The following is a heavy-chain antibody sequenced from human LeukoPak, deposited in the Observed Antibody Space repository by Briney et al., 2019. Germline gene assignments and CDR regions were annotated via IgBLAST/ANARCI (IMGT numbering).Heavy chain of an antibody. D-gene: IGHD6-13*01. J-gene: IGHJ1*01. CDR2: IYHSGNT. Sequence: SETLSLTCTVSGGSISSSSYYWGWIRQPPGKGLDWIGDIYHSGNTNYNPSLKSRVTISVDKSKNQFSLKLSSVTAADTAVYYCARGARGLVAAGSSFFQHWGQGTLVTVSS. V-gene: IGHV4-39*07. CDR1: GGSISSSSYY. CDR3: ARGARGLVAAGSSFFQH.